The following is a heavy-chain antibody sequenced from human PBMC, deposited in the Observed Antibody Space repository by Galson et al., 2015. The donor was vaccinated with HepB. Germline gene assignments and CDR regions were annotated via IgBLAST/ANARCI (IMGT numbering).Heavy chain of an antibody. J-gene: IGHJ3*02. V-gene: IGHV7-4-1*02. CDR3: ARELEYSSSPDAFDI. CDR1: GGTFTSYA. CDR2: INTNTGNP. D-gene: IGHD6-6*01. Sequence: SVEVSCKASGGTFTSYAMNWVRQAPGQGLEWMGWINTNTGNPTYAQGFTGRFVFSLDTSVSTAYLQISSLKAEDTAVYYCARELEYSSSPDAFDIWGQGTMVTVSS.